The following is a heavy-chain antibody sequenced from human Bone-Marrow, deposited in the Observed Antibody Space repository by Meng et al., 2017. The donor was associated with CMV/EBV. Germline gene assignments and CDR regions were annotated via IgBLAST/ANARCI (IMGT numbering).Heavy chain of an antibody. CDR3: ARGLRAAAAHDAFDI. CDR1: GFTFSNYD. J-gene: IGHJ3*02. CDR2: IGTAGDT. Sequence: GGSLRLSCAASGFTFSNYDMHWVRQATGKGLEWVSTIGTAGDTYYPGSVKGRFTVSRENAKNSLYLQMNSLRAGDTAVYYCARGLRAAAAHDAFDIWGQGTMVTVS. D-gene: IGHD6-13*01. V-gene: IGHV3-13*01.